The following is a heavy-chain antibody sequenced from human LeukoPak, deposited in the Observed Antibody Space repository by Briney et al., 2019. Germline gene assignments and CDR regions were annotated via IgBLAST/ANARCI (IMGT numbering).Heavy chain of an antibody. CDR3: AKDLIPGIAAAGTNPPDY. D-gene: IGHD6-13*01. J-gene: IGHJ4*02. V-gene: IGHV3-30*18. Sequence: GGSLRLSCAASGFTFSSYGMHWVRQAPGKGLDWVAVISYDGSNKYYADSVKGRFTISRDNSKNTLYLQMNSLRAEDTAVYYCAKDLIPGIAAAGTNPPDYWGQGTLVTVSS. CDR2: ISYDGSNK. CDR1: GFTFSSYG.